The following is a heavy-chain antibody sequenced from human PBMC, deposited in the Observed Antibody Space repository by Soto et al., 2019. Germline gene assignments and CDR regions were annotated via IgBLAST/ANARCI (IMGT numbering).Heavy chain of an antibody. V-gene: IGHV5-10-1*01. CDR3: ARHGGAHYVSSGYHYGLDY. CDR1: GYTFTDNW. Sequence: GASLKISCQGSGYTFTDNWITWVRQMPGKGLEWMGRIDLSDSYTSYSPSFQGHVSFSADKSINTAYLQWSSLRASDTAVYYGARHGGAHYVSSGYHYGLDYWGQGTPVTVSS. CDR2: IDLSDSYT. D-gene: IGHD3-22*01. J-gene: IGHJ4*02.